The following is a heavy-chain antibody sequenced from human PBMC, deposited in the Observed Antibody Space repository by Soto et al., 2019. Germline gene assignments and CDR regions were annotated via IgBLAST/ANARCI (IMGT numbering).Heavy chain of an antibody. CDR2: IFPGDSDT. CDR1: GYSFASYW. CDR3: AAGYTTGPDAFDI. D-gene: IGHD6-13*01. Sequence: GESLKISCKASGYSFASYWIGWVRQMPGRGLEWMGMIFPGDSDTKNSPSLQGQITMSVDESDSSAYLQWRSLKASDTAMYYCAAGYTTGPDAFDIWGQGTMVTVSS. V-gene: IGHV5-51*01. J-gene: IGHJ3*02.